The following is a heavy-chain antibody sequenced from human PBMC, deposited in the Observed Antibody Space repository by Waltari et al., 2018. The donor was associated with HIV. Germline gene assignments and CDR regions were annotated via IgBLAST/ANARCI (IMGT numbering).Heavy chain of an antibody. CDR3: ARKYDSDAFDI. V-gene: IGHV4-61*01. D-gene: IGHD3-16*01. CDR1: DGSVSSGSHS. Sequence: QVQLQESGPGLVKPSETLSLTCTVSDGSVSSGSHSWSWIRQPPGKGLEWIGYIYYSGRTNYNPSLKSRVTISVDTSKNQFSLKLSSVTAADTAVYYCARKYDSDAFDIWGQGTMVTVSS. J-gene: IGHJ3*02. CDR2: IYYSGRT.